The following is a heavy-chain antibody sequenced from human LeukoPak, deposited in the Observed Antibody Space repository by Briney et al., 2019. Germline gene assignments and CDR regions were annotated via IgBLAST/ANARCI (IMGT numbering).Heavy chain of an antibody. CDR3: ARDPLWFGELLDY. Sequence: ASVKVSCKASGYTFTGYYMHWVRQAPGQGLEWMGWINPNSGGTNYAQKFQGRVTMTRDTSISTAYMELSRLRSDDTAVYYCARDPLWFGELLDYWGQGTLVAVSS. CDR1: GYTFTGYY. CDR2: INPNSGGT. D-gene: IGHD3-10*01. V-gene: IGHV1-2*02. J-gene: IGHJ4*02.